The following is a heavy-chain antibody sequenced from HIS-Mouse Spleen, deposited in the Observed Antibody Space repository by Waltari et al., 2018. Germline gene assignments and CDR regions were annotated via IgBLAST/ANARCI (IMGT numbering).Heavy chain of an antibody. CDR3: AKEYSSSHNWFDP. CDR2: ISYDRSNK. D-gene: IGHD6-13*01. V-gene: IGHV3-30*18. CDR1: GFTFISFG. Sequence: QVQLVESGGGVVQPGRSLRLSWAASGFTFISFGMHGVGRGQGKGLEWVEVISYDRSNKYYADAVKGRFPISRDNSKNTLYLQLNSLRAEDTAVYYCAKEYSSSHNWFDPWGQGTLVTVSS. J-gene: IGHJ5*02.